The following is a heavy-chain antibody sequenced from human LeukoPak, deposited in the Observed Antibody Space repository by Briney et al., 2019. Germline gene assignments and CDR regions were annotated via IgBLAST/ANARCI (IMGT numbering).Heavy chain of an antibody. D-gene: IGHD7-27*01. Sequence: ASVKVSCKASGYTFTGYYMHWVRQATGQGLEWLGWMSPNSGDTGYAQKFQGRVTMTSDSSISTAYMELSSLRSEDTAIYYCVRTPPNWGFDYWGQGTLVTVSS. CDR2: MSPNSGDT. J-gene: IGHJ4*02. V-gene: IGHV1-8*02. CDR1: GYTFTGYY. CDR3: VRTPPNWGFDY.